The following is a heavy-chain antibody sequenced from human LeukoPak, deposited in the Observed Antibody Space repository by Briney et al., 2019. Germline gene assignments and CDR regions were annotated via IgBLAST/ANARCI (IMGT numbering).Heavy chain of an antibody. Sequence: PSETLSLTCTVSGGSISSSSYYWGWIRQPPGKGLEWIGSIYYSGSTYYNPSLKSRVTISVDTSKNQFSLKLSSVTAADTAVYYCAAVQYPYYYDGYGMDVWGQGTTVTVSS. V-gene: IGHV4-39*07. D-gene: IGHD3-22*01. J-gene: IGHJ6*02. CDR3: AAVQYPYYYDGYGMDV. CDR1: GGSISSSSYY. CDR2: IYYSGST.